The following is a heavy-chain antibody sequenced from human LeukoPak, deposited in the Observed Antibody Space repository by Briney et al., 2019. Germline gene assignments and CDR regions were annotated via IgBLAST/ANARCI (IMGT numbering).Heavy chain of an antibody. CDR2: IYYSGST. D-gene: IGHD3-16*01. CDR3: ARVITVRGVIFDY. Sequence: SQTLSLTCTVSGGSISSYYWSWIRPPPGKGLEWIGYIYYSGSTNYNPSLKSRVTISVDTSKNQFSLKLSSVTAADTAVYYCARVITVRGVIFDYWGQGTLVTVSS. J-gene: IGHJ4*02. V-gene: IGHV4-59*01. CDR1: GGSISSYY.